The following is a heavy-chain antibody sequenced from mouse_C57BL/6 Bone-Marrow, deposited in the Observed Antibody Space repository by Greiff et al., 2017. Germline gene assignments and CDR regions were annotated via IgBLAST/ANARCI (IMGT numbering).Heavy chain of an antibody. Sequence: QVQLKESGAELVRPGTSVKMSCKASGYTFTNYWIGWAKQRPGHGLEWIGDIYPGGGYTTYNEKFKGKATLTADKSSSTAYMQFSSLTSEDSAIYYCARARRYFDYWGQGTTLTVSS. CDR1: GYTFTNYW. J-gene: IGHJ2*01. CDR2: IYPGGGYT. V-gene: IGHV1-63*01. CDR3: ARARRYFDY.